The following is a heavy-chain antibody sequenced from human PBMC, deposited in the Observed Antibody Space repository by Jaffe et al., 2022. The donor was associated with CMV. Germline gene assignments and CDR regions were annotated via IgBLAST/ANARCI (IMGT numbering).Heavy chain of an antibody. CDR2: IKQDGSEK. D-gene: IGHD3-10*01. CDR1: GFTSSMYW. J-gene: IGHJ4*02. Sequence: EVQLVESGGGLVQPGGSLRLSCVASGFTSSMYWMSWVRQAPGKGLEWVACIKQDGSEKYYVDSVKGRFTISRDNAKNSLYLQMNSLRAEDTAVYYCARDMVAYYYGSGYYWGQGTLATVSS. V-gene: IGHV3-7*03. CDR3: ARDMVAYYYGSGYY.